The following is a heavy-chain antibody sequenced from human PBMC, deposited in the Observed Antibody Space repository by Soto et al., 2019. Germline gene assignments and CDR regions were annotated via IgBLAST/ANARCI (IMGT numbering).Heavy chain of an antibody. Sequence: QVQLVQSGGEVTKPGASVKVSCTSSGYTFTSYGVSWVRQAPGQGLEWLGWISVYTGNTKQAQKFQDRVTLTTEASTGTASLELRSLRSDDTAVYYCARERCTTDKCYTHHFDVWGQGTTVTVSS. CDR2: ISVYTGNT. CDR3: ARERCTTDKCYTHHFDV. D-gene: IGHD2-8*01. V-gene: IGHV1-18*04. CDR1: GYTFTSYG. J-gene: IGHJ6*02.